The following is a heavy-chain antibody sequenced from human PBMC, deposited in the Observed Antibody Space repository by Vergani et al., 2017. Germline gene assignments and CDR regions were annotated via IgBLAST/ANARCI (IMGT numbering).Heavy chain of an antibody. CDR1: GFTFSTYA. V-gene: IGHV3-23*01. D-gene: IGHD1-26*01. CDR2: ISGSGGST. J-gene: IGHJ4*02. CDR3: AKLPYSDPPGXLDY. Sequence: EVQLLDSGGALVQPGGSLRLSCAASGFTFSTYAMSWVRQAPGKGLEWVSAISGSGGSTYYADSVKGRFTISRDNSKNTLYLQMNSLRAEDTAVYYCAKLPYSDPPGXLDYWGQGTLVTVSS.